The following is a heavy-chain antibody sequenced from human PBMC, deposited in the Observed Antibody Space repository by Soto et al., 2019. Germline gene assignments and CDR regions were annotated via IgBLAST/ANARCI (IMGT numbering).Heavy chain of an antibody. CDR1: GYIFSSHC. J-gene: IGHJ6*02. CDR3: ARDVSGPGATYVKDV. Sequence: ASVKVSCKASGYIFSSHCIYWVRQAPGQGLQWMGIISPGGGRTAYAQKFQGRVTLTRDMSTSTVYMELTSLTYDDTAVYYCARDVSGPGATYVKDVWGQGTTVTVSS. D-gene: IGHD2-2*01. V-gene: IGHV1-46*01. CDR2: ISPGGGRT.